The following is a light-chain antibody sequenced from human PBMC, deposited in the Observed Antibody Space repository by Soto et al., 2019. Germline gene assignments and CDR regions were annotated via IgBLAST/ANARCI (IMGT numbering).Light chain of an antibody. CDR1: QGIGSW. J-gene: IGKJ5*01. Sequence: DIQMTQSPSSVSASVGDSVTFTCRASQGIGSWLAWYQQKPGKAPKLLIYAASTLQSGVPSRFSGRGSGTDFTLTINSLQPEDFATYYCQQANNFPITFGQGTRLEIQ. V-gene: IGKV1D-12*01. CDR3: QQANNFPIT. CDR2: AAS.